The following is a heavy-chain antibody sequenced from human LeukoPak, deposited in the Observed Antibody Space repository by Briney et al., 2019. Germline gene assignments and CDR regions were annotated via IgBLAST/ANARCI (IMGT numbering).Heavy chain of an antibody. D-gene: IGHD1-1*01. V-gene: IGHV1-69*01. J-gene: IGHJ1*01. CDR3: DGRRPTGSFQH. Sequence: SVKVSCKTSGGTFSSYAISWVRQAPGQGLEWMGGIIPIFGTANYAQKFQGRVTITADESTSTAYMELSSLRSEDTAVYYCDGRRPTGSFQHWGQGTLVTVSS. CDR2: IIPIFGTA. CDR1: GGTFSSYA.